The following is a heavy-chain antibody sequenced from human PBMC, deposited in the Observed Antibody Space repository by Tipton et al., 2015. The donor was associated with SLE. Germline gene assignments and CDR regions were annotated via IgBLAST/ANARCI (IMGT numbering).Heavy chain of an antibody. Sequence: TLSLTCTVSGGSISSSSYYWSWIRQPPGKGLEWIGYIYYSGSTNYNPSLKSRVTISVDTSKNRFSLKLSSVTAADTAVYYCARQGRDGPFDAFDIWGQGTMVTVSS. D-gene: IGHD5-24*01. CDR1: GGSISSSSYY. CDR3: ARQGRDGPFDAFDI. J-gene: IGHJ3*02. V-gene: IGHV4-61*05. CDR2: IYYSGST.